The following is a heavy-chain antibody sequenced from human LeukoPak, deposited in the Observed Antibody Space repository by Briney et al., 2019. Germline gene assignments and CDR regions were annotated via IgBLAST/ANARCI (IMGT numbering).Heavy chain of an antibody. V-gene: IGHV1-24*01. Sequence: ASVKVSCKVSGYTLTELSMHWVRQAPGKGLEWMGGFDPEDGETIYAQKFQGRVTMTEDTSTDTAYMELSSLRSEDTAVYYCGTVAAPPPITPFDYWGQGTLVSVSS. CDR2: FDPEDGET. D-gene: IGHD3-10*01. CDR1: GYTLTELS. CDR3: GTVAAPPPITPFDY. J-gene: IGHJ4*02.